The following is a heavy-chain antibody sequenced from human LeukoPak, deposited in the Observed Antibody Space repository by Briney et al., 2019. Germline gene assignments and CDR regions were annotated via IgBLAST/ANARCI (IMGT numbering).Heavy chain of an antibody. CDR3: AKVQLGIGVDY. J-gene: IGHJ4*02. CDR2: ISDGGSRT. Sequence: PGGSLRLSCAASGFSFSSYAVSWVRQAPGRGLEWVSGISDGGSRTYYADSVKGRFTISRDDSKNTLRLQMNSLRAEDTAVYYCAKVQLGIGVDYWGQGTLVTVSS. CDR1: GFSFSSYA. D-gene: IGHD7-27*01. V-gene: IGHV3-23*01.